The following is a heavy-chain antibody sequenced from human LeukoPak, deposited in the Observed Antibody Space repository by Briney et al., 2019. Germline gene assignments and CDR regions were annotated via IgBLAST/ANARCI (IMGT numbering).Heavy chain of an antibody. D-gene: IGHD4-17*01. V-gene: IGHV3-20*04. J-gene: IGHJ4*02. CDR1: GFTFGVYG. Sequence: GGSLRLSCAASGFTFGVYGMSWVRQAPGKGLEWVSGLNWDGGTTGHADSVKGRFTISRDNAKNSLYLQMNSLRAEDTALYYCARAQTYGDYRLLLDYWGQGTLVTVSS. CDR3: ARAQTYGDYRLLLDY. CDR2: LNWDGGTT.